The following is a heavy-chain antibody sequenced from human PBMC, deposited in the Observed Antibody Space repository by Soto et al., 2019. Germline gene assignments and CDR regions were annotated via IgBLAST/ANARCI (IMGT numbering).Heavy chain of an antibody. CDR3: ARLPYSSSWYGYYYYGMDS. CDR1: GYSFTSYW. V-gene: IGHV5-51*01. J-gene: IGHJ6*02. Sequence: GESLKISCKGSGYSFTSYWIGWVRQMPGKGLEWMGIIYPGDSDTRYSPSFQGQVTISADKSISTAYLQWSSLKASDTAMYYCARLPYSSSWYGYYYYGMDSWGQGTTVTVS. D-gene: IGHD6-13*01. CDR2: IYPGDSDT.